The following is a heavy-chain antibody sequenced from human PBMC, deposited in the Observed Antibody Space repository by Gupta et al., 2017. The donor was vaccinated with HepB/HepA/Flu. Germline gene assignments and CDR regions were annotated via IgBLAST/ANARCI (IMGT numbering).Heavy chain of an antibody. CDR1: GFTFDDYA. V-gene: IGHV3-9*01. D-gene: IGHD6-19*01. CDR3: AKDLVAGTGEHYFDY. J-gene: IGHJ4*02. CDR2: ISWNSGSI. Sequence: EVQLVESGGGLVQPGRSLRLSCAASGFTFDDYAMHWARQAPGKGLEWVSGISWNSGSIGYADSVKGRFTISRDNAKNSLYLQMNSLRAEDTALYYCAKDLVAGTGEHYFDYWGQGTLVTVSS.